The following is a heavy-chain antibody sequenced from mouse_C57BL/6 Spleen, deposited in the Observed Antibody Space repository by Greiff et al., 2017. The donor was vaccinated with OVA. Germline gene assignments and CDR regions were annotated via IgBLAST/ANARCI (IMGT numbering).Heavy chain of an antibody. CDR1: GFTFSNYW. CDR2: IRLKSDNYAT. J-gene: IGHJ2*01. V-gene: IGHV6-3*01. Sequence: EVHLVESGGGLVQPGGSMKLSCVASGFTFSNYWMNWVRQSPEKGLEWVAQIRLKSDNYATHYAESVKGRFTISRDDSKSSVYLQMNNLRAEDTGIYYCTINWEFDYWGKGTTLTVSS. D-gene: IGHD4-1*01. CDR3: TINWEFDY.